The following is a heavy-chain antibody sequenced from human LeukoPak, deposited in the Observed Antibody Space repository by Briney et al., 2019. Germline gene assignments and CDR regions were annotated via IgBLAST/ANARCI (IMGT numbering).Heavy chain of an antibody. J-gene: IGHJ4*02. CDR1: GFTFSTYG. D-gene: IGHD3-10*01. V-gene: IGHV3-33*01. CDR2: IWYDGSSK. CDR3: ARGITMIQGVTYYFDY. Sequence: PGGSLRLSCAASGFTFSTYGMHWVRQAPGKGLEWVAVIWYDGSSKYYADSVKGRFTISRDNSKNTVFLQMNSLRAEDTAVYYCARGITMIQGVTYYFDYWGQGTLVTVSS.